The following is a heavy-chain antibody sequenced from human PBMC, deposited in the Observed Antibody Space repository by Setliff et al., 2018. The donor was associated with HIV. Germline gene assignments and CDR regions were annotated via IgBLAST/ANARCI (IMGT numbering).Heavy chain of an antibody. J-gene: IGHJ4*02. CDR2: IYYSGST. CDR1: GGSISSSSYY. V-gene: IGHV4-39*01. CDR3: ARQPLYNDYDWRSYYFDY. D-gene: IGHD5-12*01. Sequence: SETLSLTCTVSGGSISSSSYYWGWIRQPPGKGLEWIGSIYYSGSTYYNPSLKSRVTISVDTSKNQFSLSLTSVTAADTAVYYCARQPLYNDYDWRSYYFDYWGQGSLVTVSS.